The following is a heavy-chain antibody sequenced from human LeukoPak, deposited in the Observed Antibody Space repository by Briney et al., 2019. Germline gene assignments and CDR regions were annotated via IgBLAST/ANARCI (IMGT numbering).Heavy chain of an antibody. Sequence: PGRSLRLXCAAPGFTFSSYGMHWVRQAPGKGLEWVAVIWYDGSNKYYADSVKGRFTISRDNSKNTLYLQMNSLRAEDTAVYYCAKSGSYGYSYFDYWGQGTLVTVSS. CDR1: GFTFSSYG. D-gene: IGHD5-18*01. CDR3: AKSGSYGYSYFDY. V-gene: IGHV3-33*06. J-gene: IGHJ4*02. CDR2: IWYDGSNK.